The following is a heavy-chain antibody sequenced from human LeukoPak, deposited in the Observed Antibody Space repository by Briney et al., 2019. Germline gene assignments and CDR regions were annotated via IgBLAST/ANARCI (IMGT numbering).Heavy chain of an antibody. Sequence: GGSLRLSCEASGFTFSNYAMTWVRQAPGQGLEWVSGISGSGSSTYYADSVKGRFTISRDNSKNTLYLQMDSLRAEDTAVYYCAKIWGGNSGGYFDYWGQGTLVTVSS. CDR1: GFTFSNYA. D-gene: IGHD4-23*01. CDR2: ISGSGSST. V-gene: IGHV3-23*01. J-gene: IGHJ4*02. CDR3: AKIWGGNSGGYFDY.